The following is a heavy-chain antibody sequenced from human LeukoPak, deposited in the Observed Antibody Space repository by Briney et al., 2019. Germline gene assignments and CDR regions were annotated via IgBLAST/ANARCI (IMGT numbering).Heavy chain of an antibody. Sequence: SETLSLTCTVSGGSISGYYWSWIRQPPGKGLEWIGEINHSGSSSYNPSLKSRVTISVDTSKNQFSLKLNSVTAADTAVYYCAKSNGYGLVDIWGQGTMVTVSS. CDR3: AKSNGYGLVDI. V-gene: IGHV4-34*01. D-gene: IGHD3-10*01. J-gene: IGHJ3*02. CDR1: GGSISGYY. CDR2: INHSGSS.